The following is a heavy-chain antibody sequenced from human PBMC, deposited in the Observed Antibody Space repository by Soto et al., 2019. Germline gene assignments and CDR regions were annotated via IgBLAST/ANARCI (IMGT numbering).Heavy chain of an antibody. Sequence: PVGSLRLSCRASGFTFSNSWMHWVRHAPGKGLVWVSRINNDGTNTAYADSVKGRFTISRDNAKNTLYMQMHSLRVEDTAVYYCARDEGGPDVWGQGTTVTVSS. CDR2: INNDGTNT. J-gene: IGHJ6*02. V-gene: IGHV3-74*01. CDR1: GFTFSNSW. CDR3: ARDEGGPDV.